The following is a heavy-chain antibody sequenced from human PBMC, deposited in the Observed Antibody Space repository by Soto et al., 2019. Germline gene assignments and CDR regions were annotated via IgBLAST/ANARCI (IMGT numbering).Heavy chain of an antibody. J-gene: IGHJ2*01. CDR3: ARSYDSSGYSPNWYFDL. D-gene: IGHD3-22*01. Sequence: QSQTLSLTCAISGDSVSSNSAAWNWIRQSPSRGLEWLGRTYYRSKWYNDYAVSVKSRITINPDTSKNQFSLQLNSVTPEDTAVYYCARSYDSSGYSPNWYFDLWGRGTLVTVSS. CDR2: TYYRSKWYN. V-gene: IGHV6-1*01. CDR1: GDSVSSNSAA.